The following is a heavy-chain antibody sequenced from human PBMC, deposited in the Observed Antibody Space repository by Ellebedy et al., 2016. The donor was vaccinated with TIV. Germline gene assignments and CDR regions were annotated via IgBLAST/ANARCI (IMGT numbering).Heavy chain of an antibody. CDR2: ISYDGSNK. CDR1: GFSFHDYA. CDR3: ARVIGIAAAGTPAFDI. V-gene: IGHV3-30*03. D-gene: IGHD6-13*01. J-gene: IGHJ3*02. Sequence: GGSLRLSCAASGFSFHDYAMHWVRQAPGKGLEWVAVISYDGSNKYYADSVKGRFTISRDNSKNTLYLEMNSLRAEDTAVYYCARVIGIAAAGTPAFDIWGQGTMVTVSS.